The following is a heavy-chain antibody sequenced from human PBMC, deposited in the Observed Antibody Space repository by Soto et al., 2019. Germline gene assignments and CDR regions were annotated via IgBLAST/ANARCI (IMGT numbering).Heavy chain of an antibody. CDR3: ARRLSLYSSSWYVDWFDP. J-gene: IGHJ5*02. D-gene: IGHD6-13*01. Sequence: QVQLVQSGAEVKKPGASAKISCKASGYTFTSYDINWVRQATGQGLEWMGWMNPNSGNTGYAQKFQGRVTMTRNTSISTAYMELSSLRSEDTAVYYCARRLSLYSSSWYVDWFDPWGQGTLVTVSS. V-gene: IGHV1-8*01. CDR1: GYTFTSYD. CDR2: MNPNSGNT.